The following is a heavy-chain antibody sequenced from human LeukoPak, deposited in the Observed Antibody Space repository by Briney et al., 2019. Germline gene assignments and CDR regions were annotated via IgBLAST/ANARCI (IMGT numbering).Heavy chain of an antibody. V-gene: IGHV1-2*02. CDR3: AISYSYDSSGYYSFYFDY. J-gene: IGHJ4*02. D-gene: IGHD3-22*01. CDR2: INPNSGGT. Sequence: GASVKVSCKASGYTFTGYCMHWVRQAPGQGLEWMAWINPNSGGTNYAQNFQGRVTLTRDTPINTAYMELSRLRSDDTAVYYCAISYSYDSSGYYSFYFDYWGQGTLVTVSS. CDR1: GYTFTGYC.